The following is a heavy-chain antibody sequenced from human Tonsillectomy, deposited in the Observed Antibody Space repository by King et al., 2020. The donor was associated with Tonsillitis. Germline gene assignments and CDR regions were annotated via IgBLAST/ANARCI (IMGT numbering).Heavy chain of an antibody. D-gene: IGHD4-17*01. V-gene: IGHV3-33*05. J-gene: IGHJ4*02. Sequence: WVRQAPCKGLEWVAVISYDGSTKYYADSLKCRFTISRDNSKNTLYLHMNSLRADDTAVYYCANNDYGDSRFDYWGQGTLVTVSS. CDR3: ANNDYGDSRFDY. CDR2: ISYDGSTK.